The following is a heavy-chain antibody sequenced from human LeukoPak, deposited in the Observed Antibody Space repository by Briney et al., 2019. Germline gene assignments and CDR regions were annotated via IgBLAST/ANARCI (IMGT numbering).Heavy chain of an antibody. CDR2: ISYDGSNK. Sequence: GGSLRLSCAASGFTFSSYAMHWVRQAPGKGLEWVAVISYDGSNKYYADSVKGRFTISRDNSKNTLYLQMNSLRVEDTAVYYCAKDGGGGDCYFDYWGQGTQVTVSS. CDR3: AKDGGGGDCYFDY. V-gene: IGHV3-30*04. D-gene: IGHD2-21*02. J-gene: IGHJ4*02. CDR1: GFTFSSYA.